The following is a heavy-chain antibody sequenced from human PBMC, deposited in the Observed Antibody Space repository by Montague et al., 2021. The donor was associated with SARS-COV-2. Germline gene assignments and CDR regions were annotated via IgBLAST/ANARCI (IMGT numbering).Heavy chain of an antibody. V-gene: IGHV4-61*10. CDR2: TYNSGPT. Sequence: SETLSLTCRVSGASIDTGNHYWTWIRQSAGQGLEWIGYTYNSGPTNYNPSLKSRVTISLDRAKNHFSLLLSSVTAADTATYYCGRDSVSYGLDVWGQGTTVTVSS. J-gene: IGHJ6*02. CDR1: GASIDTGNHY. CDR3: GRDSVSYGLDV. D-gene: IGHD3-16*01.